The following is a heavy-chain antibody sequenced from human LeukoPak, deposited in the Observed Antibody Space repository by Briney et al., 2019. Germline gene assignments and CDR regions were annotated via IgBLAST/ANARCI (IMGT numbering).Heavy chain of an antibody. CDR2: ISSSSSYI. J-gene: IGHJ4*02. CDR1: GFTSSSYS. Sequence: GGSLRLSCAASGFTSSSYSMNWVRQAPGKGLEWVSSISSSSSYIYYADSVKGRFTISRDNAKNSLYLQMNSLRAEDTAVYYCARDLVAVAGTDYWGQGTLVTVSS. D-gene: IGHD6-19*01. V-gene: IGHV3-21*01. CDR3: ARDLVAVAGTDY.